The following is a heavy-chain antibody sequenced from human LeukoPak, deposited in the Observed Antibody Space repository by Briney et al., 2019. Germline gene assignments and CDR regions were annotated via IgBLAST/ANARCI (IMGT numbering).Heavy chain of an antibody. V-gene: IGHV3-33*01. CDR3: ARDPRKNKKIAVAAPFDY. D-gene: IGHD6-19*01. Sequence: GGSLRLSCAASGFTFSSYGMHWVRQAPGKGLEWVAVIWYDGSNKYYAGSVKGRFTISRDNSKNTLYLQMNSLRAEDTAVYYCARDPRKNKKIAVAAPFDYWGQGTLVTVSS. J-gene: IGHJ4*02. CDR2: IWYDGSNK. CDR1: GFTFSSYG.